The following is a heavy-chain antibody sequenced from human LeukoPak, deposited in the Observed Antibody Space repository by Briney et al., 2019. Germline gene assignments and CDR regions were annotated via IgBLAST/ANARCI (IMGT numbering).Heavy chain of an antibody. J-gene: IGHJ4*02. CDR3: ARLYSSGWYYFDH. V-gene: IGHV4-59*08. CDR2: INYSGNT. D-gene: IGHD6-19*01. Sequence: SETLSLTCTVSSGSISNFYWNWIRQPPGEGLQWIGYINYSGNTNYNPSLQSRVTISLDTSKNQFSLKLSSATAADTAVYFCARLYSSGWYYFDHWGQGTLVTVSS. CDR1: SGSISNFY.